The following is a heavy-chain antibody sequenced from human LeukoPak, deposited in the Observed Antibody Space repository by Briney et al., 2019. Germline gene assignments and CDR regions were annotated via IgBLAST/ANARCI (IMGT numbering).Heavy chain of an antibody. CDR2: INPNTGGT. D-gene: IGHD1-26*01. CDR3: ARVGVGATGLWDY. V-gene: IGHV1-2*02. Sequence: ASVKVSCKASGYNFTGYYLHWVRQAPGQGLEWMGWINPNTGGTNYAQKFQGRLTMTRNPSTSTAYMELSSLRSEDTAVYYCARVGVGATGLWDYWGQGTLVTVSS. J-gene: IGHJ4*02. CDR1: GYNFTGYY.